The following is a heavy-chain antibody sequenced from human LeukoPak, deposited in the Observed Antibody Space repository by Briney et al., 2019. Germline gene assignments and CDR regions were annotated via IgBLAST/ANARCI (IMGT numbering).Heavy chain of an antibody. D-gene: IGHD3-10*01. J-gene: IGHJ5*02. Sequence: GGSLRLSCAASGFTFSSYGMHWVRQAPGKGLEWVAVISYDGSNQYYADSVKGRFTISRDNSKNTLYLQMNSLRTEDTAVYYCAKVISGPLWFDPWGQGTLVTVSS. V-gene: IGHV3-30*18. CDR2: ISYDGSNQ. CDR3: AKVISGPLWFDP. CDR1: GFTFSSYG.